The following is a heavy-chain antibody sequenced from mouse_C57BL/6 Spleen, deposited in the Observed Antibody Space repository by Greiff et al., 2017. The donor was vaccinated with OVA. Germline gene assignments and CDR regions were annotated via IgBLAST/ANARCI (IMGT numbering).Heavy chain of an antibody. J-gene: IGHJ3*01. Sequence: QVQLQQSGAELVRPGASVKLSCKASGYTFTDYYINWVKQRPGQGLEWIARIYPGSGNTYYNEKFKGKATLTAEKSSSTAYMQLSSLTSEDSAVYFCARSGITTVVDRFAYWGQGTLVTVSA. CDR1: GYTFTDYY. V-gene: IGHV1-76*01. D-gene: IGHD1-1*01. CDR3: ARSGITTVVDRFAY. CDR2: IYPGSGNT.